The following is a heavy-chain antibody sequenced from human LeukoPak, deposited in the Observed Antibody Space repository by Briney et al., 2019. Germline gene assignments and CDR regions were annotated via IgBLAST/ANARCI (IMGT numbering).Heavy chain of an antibody. CDR1: GFTFRSYW. V-gene: IGHV3-74*01. CDR3: ARGNGDYVSLFDY. CDR2: INSDGRST. D-gene: IGHD4-17*01. J-gene: IGHJ4*02. Sequence: GGPLRLSCAASGFTFRSYWMHWVRQAPGKGLLWVSRINSDGRSTNYADSVKGRFTISRDNAKNTLNLQMNGLRAEDTALYYCARGNGDYVSLFDYWGQGTLVTVSS.